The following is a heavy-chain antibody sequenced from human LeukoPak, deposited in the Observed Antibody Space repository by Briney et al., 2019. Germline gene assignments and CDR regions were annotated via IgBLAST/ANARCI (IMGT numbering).Heavy chain of an antibody. D-gene: IGHD2-15*01. Sequence: GGSLRLSCAASGFTVSSNYMSWVRQAPGKGLEWVSVIYSGGSTYYADSVKGRFTISRDNSKNTLYLQMNSLRAEDTAVYYCARGCSGGSCYLDYWGQGTLVTVSS. CDR2: IYSGGST. CDR1: GFTVSSNY. J-gene: IGHJ4*02. CDR3: ARGCSGGSCYLDY. V-gene: IGHV3-53*01.